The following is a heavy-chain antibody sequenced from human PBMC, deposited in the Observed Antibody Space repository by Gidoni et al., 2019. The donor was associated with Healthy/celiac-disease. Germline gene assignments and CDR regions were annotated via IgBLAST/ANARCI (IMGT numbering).Heavy chain of an antibody. V-gene: IGHV3-15*01. CDR1: GFTCGNAW. CDR3: TTDLGSGSYSNAFDI. Sequence: EVQLVESGVGWVKPGGSLRLSCAPSGFTCGNAWLSCVRQAPGKGLKWVRQVLGKGLELVGRIKSKTDGGTTDYAAPVKGRFTSSRDDSKNTLYLQRNILKTEDTAVYYCTTDLGSGSYSNAFDIWGQGTMVTVSS. J-gene: IGHJ3*02. D-gene: IGHD1-26*01. CDR2: IKSKTDGGTT.